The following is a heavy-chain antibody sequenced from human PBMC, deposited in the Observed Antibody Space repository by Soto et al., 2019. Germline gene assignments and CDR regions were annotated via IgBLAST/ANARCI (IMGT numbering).Heavy chain of an antibody. CDR2: IHPSDSYT. V-gene: IGHV5-10-1*01. D-gene: IGHD6-13*01. CDR3: ARHVGPAAAMEDVFDL. J-gene: IGHJ3*01. CDR1: GYSFTSYY. Sequence: EVQLVQSGEEVKKPGESLRISCKGSGYSFTSYYITWVRQMPGKGLEWMGRIHPSDSYTNYSPSFQGHVTISADKSISTAYLQWSSLKASDTAMFYCARHVGPAAAMEDVFDLWGQGTMVTVSS.